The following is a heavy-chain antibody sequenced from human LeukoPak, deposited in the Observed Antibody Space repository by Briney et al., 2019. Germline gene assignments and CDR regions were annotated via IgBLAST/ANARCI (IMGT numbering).Heavy chain of an antibody. D-gene: IGHD2-21*02. CDR3: TRLWGDCGGDCYSHDY. Sequence: PGGSLRLSCVASGFTFSASVMHWVRQASGKGLEWVGRIKSKADNYATAYAASVKGRFTISRDDSRNTAYLQMNSLRAEDTAVYYCTRLWGDCGGDCYSHDYWGQGALVTVSS. CDR2: IKSKADNYAT. CDR1: GFTFSASV. V-gene: IGHV3-73*01. J-gene: IGHJ4*02.